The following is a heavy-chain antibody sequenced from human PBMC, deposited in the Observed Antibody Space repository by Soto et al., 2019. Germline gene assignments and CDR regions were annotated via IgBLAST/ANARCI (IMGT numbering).Heavy chain of an antibody. Sequence: QIRLQESGPGLVKPSETLSLTCTVSGASINSYYWSWIRQPPGKGLEWIGYISNSGTTTYNPSLKSRLTVSLDTSKHQFSLNLVSVTAADTAVYYCAKGGNIVSTIPVIWSQGTMVTVSS. CDR3: AKGGNIVSTIPVI. CDR1: GASINSYY. V-gene: IGHV4-59*12. CDR2: ISNSGTT. J-gene: IGHJ3*02. D-gene: IGHD5-12*01.